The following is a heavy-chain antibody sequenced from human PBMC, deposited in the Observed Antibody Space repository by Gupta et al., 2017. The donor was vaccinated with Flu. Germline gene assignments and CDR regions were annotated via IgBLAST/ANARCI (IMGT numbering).Heavy chain of an antibody. D-gene: IGHD1-26*01. CDR3: AKDLPQYSGSYHFDY. J-gene: IGHJ4*02. CDR2: ISATGGST. V-gene: IGHV3-23*01. Sequence: EVQLLESGGGLVQPGGSLRLACAASGFTFGTYAMSWDRRAPGKGLEWVSGISATGGSTYFADSVKGRFTISRDNSKDTLYLQMKGLRAEDTAVYFCAKDLPQYSGSYHFDYWGQGTLVTVSS. CDR1: GFTFGTYA.